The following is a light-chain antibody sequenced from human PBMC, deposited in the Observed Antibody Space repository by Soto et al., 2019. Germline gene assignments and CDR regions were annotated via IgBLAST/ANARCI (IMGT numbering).Light chain of an antibody. CDR1: SSDIGAYNY. CDR2: EVS. V-gene: IGLV2-14*01. CDR3: FSFTTDSTHV. Sequence: QSGQSHPASVAWSPGQSITIACTGSSSDIGAYNYVSWFQQYPGKAPKLIISEVSNRPSGVSNRFSGSKSGTAASLTISGLQTEEDADYFCFSFTTDSTHVFGTGTKVTVL. J-gene: IGLJ1*01.